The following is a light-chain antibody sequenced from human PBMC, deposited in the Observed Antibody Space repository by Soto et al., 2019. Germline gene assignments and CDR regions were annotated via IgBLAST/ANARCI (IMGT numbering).Light chain of an antibody. CDR3: QQYGSSGT. J-gene: IGKJ1*01. Sequence: IVLTQSPCTRPLSPGERAKLSCGASQSVSKNYLAWYQQKPGHAPRLRIYGASNRATGIPDRLSGSGSGTDFTLTISRLEPDDSSVYYCQQYGSSGTFGQGTKVDIK. V-gene: IGKV3-20*01. CDR2: GAS. CDR1: QSVSKNY.